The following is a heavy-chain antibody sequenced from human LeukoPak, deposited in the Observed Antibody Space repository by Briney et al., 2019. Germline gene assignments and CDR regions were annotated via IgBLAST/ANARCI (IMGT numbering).Heavy chain of an antibody. CDR1: GYTFTNYD. D-gene: IGHD2-2*02. J-gene: IGHJ6*03. CDR2: MNPNSGKT. Sequence: ASVTVSYKASGYTFTNYDINWVRQAAGQGGEGMGWMNPNSGKTGYARKFQGRVTINRNTSICTAYIELGSLRSEDTAVYYCARAVVPAAIHFYYYYYYMDFWGKGTTVTVS. CDR3: ARAVVPAAIHFYYYYYYMDF. V-gene: IGHV1-8*01.